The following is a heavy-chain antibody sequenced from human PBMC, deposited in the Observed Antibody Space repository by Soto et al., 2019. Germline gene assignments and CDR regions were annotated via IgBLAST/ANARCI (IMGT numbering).Heavy chain of an antibody. V-gene: IGHV3-23*01. CDR3: ARVQMLYGISKIAGWFDS. J-gene: IGHJ5*01. D-gene: IGHD2-2*02. Sequence: LRLSCTASGLTFSNYGMTWVRQAPGKGLEWVSTIGGSGITTYYADSVKGRFTISRDNSGNTLNLQMNSLRADDTAVYHCARVQMLYGISKIAGWFDSWGQGTLVTVSS. CDR1: GLTFSNYG. CDR2: IGGSGITT.